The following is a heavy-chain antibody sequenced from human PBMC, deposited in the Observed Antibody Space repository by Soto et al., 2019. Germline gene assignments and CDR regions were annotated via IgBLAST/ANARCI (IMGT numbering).Heavy chain of an antibody. CDR1: GFTVSSNY. V-gene: IGHV3-53*02. D-gene: IGHD6-19*01. Sequence: EVQLVETGGGLIQPGGSLRLSCAASGFTVSSNYMSWVRQAPGKGLEWVSVIYSGGSTYYADSVKGRFTISRDNSKNTLYLQMNSLRAEDTVVYYCAGPSSGWSAHTGPGYFDLWGRGTLVTVSS. CDR3: AGPSSGWSAHTGPGYFDL. CDR2: IYSGGST. J-gene: IGHJ2*01.